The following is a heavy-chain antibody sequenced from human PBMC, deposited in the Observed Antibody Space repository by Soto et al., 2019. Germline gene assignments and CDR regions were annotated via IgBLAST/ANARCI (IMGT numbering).Heavy chain of an antibody. Sequence: QVQLQESGPGLVKPSQTLSLTCTVSGGSISNENYYWNWIRQPPGKGLEWIGYIYYSGNTYYNPSPQSRLTTSVDTSKTQYSLKPSPTAAANTAAYYCQRPVLAADRHSSAWASNCFDPWGKCTQVSPSS. V-gene: IGHV4-30-4*01. D-gene: IGHD3-22*01. CDR3: QRPVLAADRHSSAWASNCFDP. J-gene: IGHJ5*02. CDR2: IYYSGNT. CDR1: GGSISNENYY.